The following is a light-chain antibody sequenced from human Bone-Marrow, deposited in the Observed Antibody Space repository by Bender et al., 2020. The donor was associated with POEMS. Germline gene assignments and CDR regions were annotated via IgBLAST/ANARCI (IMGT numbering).Light chain of an antibody. CDR2: EDN. Sequence: NFMLTQPHSVSESPGKTVTISCTRSSGSIATNYVQWYQQRPGSSPTTVIYEDNQRPSGVPDRFSGSIDSSSNSASLTISGLKNEDEADYYCQSYDSNNWVFGGGTKLTVV. J-gene: IGLJ3*02. CDR3: QSYDSNNWV. CDR1: SGSIATNY. V-gene: IGLV6-57*01.